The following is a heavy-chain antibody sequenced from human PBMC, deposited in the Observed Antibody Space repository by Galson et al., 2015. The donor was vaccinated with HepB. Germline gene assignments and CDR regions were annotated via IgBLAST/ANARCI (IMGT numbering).Heavy chain of an antibody. J-gene: IGHJ4*02. V-gene: IGHV3-21*01. CDR1: GFTFSSYS. D-gene: IGHD3-22*01. Sequence: SLRLSCAASGFTFSSYSMNWVRQAPGKGLEWVSSISSSSSYIYYADSVKGRFTISRDNSKNTLYLQMNSLRAEDTAVYYCARDGIYYDSSGYNYFDYWGQGTLVTVSS. CDR3: ARDGIYYDSSGYNYFDY. CDR2: ISSSSSYI.